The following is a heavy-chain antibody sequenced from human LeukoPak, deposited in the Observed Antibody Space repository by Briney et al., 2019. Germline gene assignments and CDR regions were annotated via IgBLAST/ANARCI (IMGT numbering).Heavy chain of an antibody. J-gene: IGHJ4*02. V-gene: IGHV3-30*18. CDR2: ISYDGSNK. CDR1: GFTFSSYG. CDR3: AKSIVGATTEPDY. D-gene: IGHD1-26*01. Sequence: PGGSLRLSCAASGFTFSSYGRHWVRQAPGKGLERVAVISYDGSNKYYADSVKGRFTISRDNSKNTLYLQMNSLRAEDTAVYYCAKSIVGATTEPDYWGQGTLVTVSS.